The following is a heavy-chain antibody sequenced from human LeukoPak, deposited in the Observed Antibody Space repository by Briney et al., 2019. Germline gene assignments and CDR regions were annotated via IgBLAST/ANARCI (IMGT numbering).Heavy chain of an antibody. Sequence: SETLSLTCTVSGDSISSSGYYWGWIRQPPGKGLEWIGSIYYSGSTYYNPSLKSRVTISVDTSKNQFSLKLSSVTAADTAVYYCARDLDCSGGSCYVAFDIWGQGTMVTVSS. V-gene: IGHV4-39*07. CDR3: ARDLDCSGGSCYVAFDI. CDR2: IYYSGST. D-gene: IGHD2-15*01. CDR1: GDSISSSGYY. J-gene: IGHJ3*02.